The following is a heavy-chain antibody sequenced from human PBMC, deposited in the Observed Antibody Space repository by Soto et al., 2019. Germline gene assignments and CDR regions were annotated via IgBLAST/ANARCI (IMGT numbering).Heavy chain of an antibody. CDR2: IHTDGST. V-gene: IGHV3-53*01. CDR3: ARGVAGTESPFDF. D-gene: IGHD6-19*01. CDR1: GFSVTYNY. Sequence: GGSLRLSCAASGFSVTYNYMSWVRQAPGKGLEWVSFIHTDGSTYYADSVKGRFTITRDTSKNTVFLQMNSLGAEDTAVYFCARGVAGTESPFDFWGQGNLATVS. J-gene: IGHJ4*02.